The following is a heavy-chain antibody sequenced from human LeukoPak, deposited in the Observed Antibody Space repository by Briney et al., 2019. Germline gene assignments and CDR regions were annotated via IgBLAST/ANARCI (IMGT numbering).Heavy chain of an antibody. D-gene: IGHD3-10*01. J-gene: IGHJ4*02. CDR2: IYYSGST. V-gene: IGHV4-59*01. Sequence: SETLSLTCTVSGGSISSYYWSWIRQPPGKGLEWIGYIYYSGSTNYNPSLKSRVTISVDTSKNQFSLKLSSVTAADTAVYYCARSHNYGSGSSMYYFDYWGQGTLVTVSS. CDR3: ARSHNYGSGSSMYYFDY. CDR1: GGSISSYY.